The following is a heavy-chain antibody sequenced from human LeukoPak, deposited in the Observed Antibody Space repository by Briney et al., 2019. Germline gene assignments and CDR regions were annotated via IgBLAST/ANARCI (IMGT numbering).Heavy chain of an antibody. J-gene: IGHJ3*02. V-gene: IGHV1-24*01. D-gene: IGHD6-13*01. CDR2: FDPEDGET. CDR3: ARMISSNSDAFDI. Sequence: ASVKVSCKVSGYTLTELSMHWVRQAPGKGLEWMGGFDPEDGETIYAQKFQGRVTMTRDTSTSTVYMELSSLRSEDTAVYYCARMISSNSDAFDIWGQGTMVTVSS. CDR1: GYTLTELS.